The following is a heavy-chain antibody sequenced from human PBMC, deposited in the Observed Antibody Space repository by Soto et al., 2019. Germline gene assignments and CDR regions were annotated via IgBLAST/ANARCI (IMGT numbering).Heavy chain of an antibody. J-gene: IGHJ5*02. V-gene: IGHV4-39*07. CDR3: ARVLIVGATKFDP. CDR2: IYYSGST. CDR1: GDXIRSSSY. Sequence: PSETLXLTCTVSGDXIRSSSYWGWIRQPPGKGLEWIGSIYYSGSTYYNPSLKSRVTISVDTSKNQFSLKLSSVTAADTAVYYCARVLIVGATKFDPWGQGTLVTVSS. D-gene: IGHD1-26*01.